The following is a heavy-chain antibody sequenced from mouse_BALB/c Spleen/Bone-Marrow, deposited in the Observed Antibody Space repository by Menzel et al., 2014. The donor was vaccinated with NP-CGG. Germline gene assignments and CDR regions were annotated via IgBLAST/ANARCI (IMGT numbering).Heavy chain of an antibody. D-gene: IGHD1-1*01. CDR1: GYTFTGYW. CDR2: INPSNGRT. J-gene: IGHJ4*01. Sequence: QVQLKQSGAELVKPGASVKLPCKASGYTFTGYWMHWVKQRPGQGLEWIGEINPSNGRTNYNEKFKSMATLTVDKSSSKAYMQLSSLTSEDSAFFHCARLLYGSCYIVDFWGQGTSVTGSS. V-gene: IGHV1S81*02. CDR3: ARLLYGSCYIVDF.